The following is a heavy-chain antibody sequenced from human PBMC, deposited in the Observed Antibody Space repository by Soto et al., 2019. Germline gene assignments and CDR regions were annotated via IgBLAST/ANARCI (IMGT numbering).Heavy chain of an antibody. V-gene: IGHV1-69*06. D-gene: IGHD3-10*01. Sequence: QVQLVQSGAEVKKPGSSVKVSCKASGGTFSSYGISWVRQAPGQGLEWMGGIIPIFDTAKYAQKFQGRVTITADKSTSTAYMEVSSLRPDDTAVYYCARGPEGFHPLSNNWFDPWGQGTPVTVSS. CDR2: IIPIFDTA. CDR3: ARGPEGFHPLSNNWFDP. J-gene: IGHJ5*02. CDR1: GGTFSSYG.